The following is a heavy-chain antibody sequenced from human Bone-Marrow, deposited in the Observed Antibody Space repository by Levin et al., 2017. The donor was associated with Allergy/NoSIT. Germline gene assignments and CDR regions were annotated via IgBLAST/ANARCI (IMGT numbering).Heavy chain of an antibody. Sequence: KSSETLSLTCTVSGGSISSYYWSWIRQPAGKGLEWIGRIYTSGSTNYNPSLKSRVTMSVDTSKNQFALKLSSVTAADTAVYYCARDGGGAVAVYYYYGMDVWGQGTTVTVSS. CDR2: IYTSGST. D-gene: IGHD6-19*01. V-gene: IGHV4-4*07. J-gene: IGHJ6*02. CDR3: ARDGGGAVAVYYYYGMDV. CDR1: GGSISSYY.